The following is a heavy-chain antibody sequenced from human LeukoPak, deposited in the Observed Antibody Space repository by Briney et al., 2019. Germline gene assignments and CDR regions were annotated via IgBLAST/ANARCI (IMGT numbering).Heavy chain of an antibody. CDR2: ISTSGATI. J-gene: IGHJ6*04. V-gene: IGHV3-48*01. D-gene: IGHD6-13*01. Sequence: GGSLRLSCGASGFTFSSYSMNWVRQAPGKGLEWVSFISTSGATIYYADSVKGRFTISRDNAKNSLYLQMNSLRAEDTAVYYCARGIRAAAGKAVDVWGKGTTVTVSS. CDR3: ARGIRAAAGKAVDV. CDR1: GFTFSSYS.